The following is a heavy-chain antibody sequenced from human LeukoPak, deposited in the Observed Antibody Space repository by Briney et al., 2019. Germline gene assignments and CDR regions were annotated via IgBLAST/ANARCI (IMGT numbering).Heavy chain of an antibody. D-gene: IGHD6-13*01. J-gene: IGHJ4*02. CDR2: ISGSGSST. CDR3: ARESSWYLYFDY. V-gene: IGHV3-23*01. Sequence: GGSLRLSCAVSGFTFSSYAMNWVRQAPGKGLEWVSTISGSGSSTYYADSVKGRFTISRDNSKNTLYLQMNSLRAEDTAVYYCARESSWYLYFDYWGQGTLVTVSS. CDR1: GFTFSSYA.